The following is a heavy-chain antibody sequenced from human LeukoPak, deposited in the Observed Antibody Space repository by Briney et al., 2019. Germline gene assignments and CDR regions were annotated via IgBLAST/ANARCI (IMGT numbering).Heavy chain of an antibody. CDR2: IIPIFGTA. CDR3: ARYLIRYCSSTSCFDAFDI. D-gene: IGHD2-2*01. V-gene: IGHV1-69*13. J-gene: IGHJ3*02. CDR1: GGTFSSYA. Sequence: SVKVSCKASGGTFSSYAISWVRQAPGQGLEWMGGIIPIFGTANYAQKFQGRVTITADESTSTAYMELSSLGSEDTAVYYCARYLIRYCSSTSCFDAFDIWGQGTMVTVSS.